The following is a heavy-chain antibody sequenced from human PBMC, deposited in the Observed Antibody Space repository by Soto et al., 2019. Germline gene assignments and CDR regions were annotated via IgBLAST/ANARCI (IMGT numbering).Heavy chain of an antibody. D-gene: IGHD2-2*01. CDR2: ISAYNGNT. V-gene: IGHV1-18*01. J-gene: IGHJ4*02. CDR3: ARDYWDIVVVPAARVVVAAT. Sequence: ASVKVSCKASGYTFTSYGISWVRQAPGQGLEWMGWISAYNGNTNYAQKLQGRVTMTTDTSTSTAYMELRSLRSDDTAVYYCARDYWDIVVVPAARVVVAATWGQGTLVTVSS. CDR1: GYTFTSYG.